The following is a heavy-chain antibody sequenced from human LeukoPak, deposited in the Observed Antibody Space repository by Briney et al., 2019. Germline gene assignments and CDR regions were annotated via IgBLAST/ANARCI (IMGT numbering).Heavy chain of an antibody. CDR1: GFTFITYA. V-gene: IGHV3-23*01. D-gene: IGHD3-10*01. Sequence: GGSLRLSCAASGFTFITYAMSWVRQAPGKGPGWVSTISVSGGSTYYADSVKGRFTISRDDSKNTLYLQMNSLRAEDTAFYYCAKGGSGSYYSHFDCWGQGTLVTVSS. CDR2: ISVSGGST. J-gene: IGHJ4*02. CDR3: AKGGSGSYYSHFDC.